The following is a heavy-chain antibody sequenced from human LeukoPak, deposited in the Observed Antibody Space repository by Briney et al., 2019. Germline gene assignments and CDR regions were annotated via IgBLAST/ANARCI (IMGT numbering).Heavy chain of an antibody. Sequence: PGGSLRLSCAASGFTFSSYAMSWVRQAPGKGLEWVSSISDSGGATHYADSVKGRFTISRDNAKNSLYVQMNSLRAEDTAVYYCARDAYDSSGYFPFGNWGQGTLVTVSS. V-gene: IGHV3-23*01. CDR2: ISDSGGAT. CDR3: ARDAYDSSGYFPFGN. CDR1: GFTFSSYA. J-gene: IGHJ4*02. D-gene: IGHD3-22*01.